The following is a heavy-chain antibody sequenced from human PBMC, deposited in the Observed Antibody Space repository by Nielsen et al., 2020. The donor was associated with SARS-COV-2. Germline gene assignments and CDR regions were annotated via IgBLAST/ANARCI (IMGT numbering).Heavy chain of an antibody. V-gene: IGHV3-21*01. D-gene: IGHD6-6*01. J-gene: IGHJ6*02. Sequence: WIRQPPGKGLEWVSSVTSGGTHIFYADSVKGRFTISTDIAENSLYLQMNSLGADDTALYYCARSTIAGRLLESAMDVWGQGTTVTVSS. CDR3: ARSTIAGRLLESAMDV. CDR2: VTSGGTHI.